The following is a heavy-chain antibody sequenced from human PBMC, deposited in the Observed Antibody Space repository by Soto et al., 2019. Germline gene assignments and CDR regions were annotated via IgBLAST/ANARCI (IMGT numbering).Heavy chain of an antibody. J-gene: IGHJ6*02. CDR1: GYTFTDYY. Sequence: ASVKVSCKASGYTFTDYYIHWVRQAPGQGLEWMGWISPRTGSANFAQRFQGRVSMTRDTSITTAYMELRRPKSDDTAVYYCARGPYYGPAYGTDVWGQGTTVTVSS. CDR2: ISPRTGSA. CDR3: ARGPYYGPAYGTDV. D-gene: IGHD3-10*01. V-gene: IGHV1-2*02.